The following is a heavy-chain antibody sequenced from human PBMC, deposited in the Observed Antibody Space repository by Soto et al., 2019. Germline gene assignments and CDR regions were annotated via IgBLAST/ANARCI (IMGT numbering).Heavy chain of an antibody. Sequence: QVQLVESGGGVVQPGRSLRLSCAASGFTFSSYGMHWVRQAPGKGLEWVAVIWYDGSNKYYADSVKGRFTISRDNSKNTLYLQMNGLRAEDTAVYYCARDPRYVGATGVDYWGQGTLVTVSS. V-gene: IGHV3-33*01. CDR2: IWYDGSNK. J-gene: IGHJ4*02. CDR3: ARDPRYVGATGVDY. D-gene: IGHD1-26*01. CDR1: GFTFSSYG.